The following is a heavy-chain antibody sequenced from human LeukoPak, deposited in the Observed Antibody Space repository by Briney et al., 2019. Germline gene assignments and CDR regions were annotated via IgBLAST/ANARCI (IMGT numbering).Heavy chain of an antibody. CDR2: ISWNSGSI. CDR1: GFTFDDYA. D-gene: IGHD6-19*01. J-gene: IGHJ5*02. V-gene: IGHV3-9*03. CDR3: AKGNRQWLNLNWFDP. Sequence: GRSLRLSCAASGFTFDDYAMHWVRQAPGKGLEWVSGISWNSGSIGYVDSVKGRFTISRDNAKNSLYLQMNSLRAEDMALYYCAKGNRQWLNLNWFDPWGQGTLVTVSS.